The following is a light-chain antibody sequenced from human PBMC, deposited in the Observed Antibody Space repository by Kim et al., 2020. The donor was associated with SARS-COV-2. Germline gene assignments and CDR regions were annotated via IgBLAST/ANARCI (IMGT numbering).Light chain of an antibody. V-gene: IGKV1-33*01. CDR1: QDITNY. J-gene: IGKJ5*01. CDR3: QQFDNLPIT. CDR2: DAS. Sequence: DIQMTQSPSSLSASVGDRVTITCQASQDITNYLSWFQQKPGRAPKLLIYDASNLETGVPSRFSGSGSGTDFTFSISSLQPEDIATYYCQQFDNLPITFGQGKRLEIK.